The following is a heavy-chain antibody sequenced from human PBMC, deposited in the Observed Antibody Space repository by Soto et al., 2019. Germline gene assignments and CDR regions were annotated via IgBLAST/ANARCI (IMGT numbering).Heavy chain of an antibody. CDR1: GFTFSSYG. V-gene: IGHV3-23*01. CDR2: ISGSGGST. Sequence: PGGSLRLSCAASGFTFSSYGMHWVRQAPGKGLEWVSAISGSGGSTYYADSVKGRFTISRDNSKNTLYLQMNSLRAEDTAVYYCAKNRDSITIFGVANEYYFAYWGQGTLVTVSS. D-gene: IGHD3-3*01. CDR3: AKNRDSITIFGVANEYYFAY. J-gene: IGHJ4*02.